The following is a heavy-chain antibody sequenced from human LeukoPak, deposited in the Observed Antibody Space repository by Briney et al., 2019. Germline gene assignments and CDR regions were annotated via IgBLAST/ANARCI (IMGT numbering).Heavy chain of an antibody. CDR3: AKYNLGWYLDY. J-gene: IGHJ4*02. D-gene: IGHD6-19*01. V-gene: IGHV3-48*04. CDR1: GFTFSSYS. CDR2: ISNTGSTI. Sequence: PGGSLRLSCAASGFTFSSYSMNWIRQAPGKGLEWVSYISNTGSTIYYADSVKGRFTISRDDAKNSLYLQMNSLRAEDTAVYFCAKYNLGWYLDYWSQGILVTVSS.